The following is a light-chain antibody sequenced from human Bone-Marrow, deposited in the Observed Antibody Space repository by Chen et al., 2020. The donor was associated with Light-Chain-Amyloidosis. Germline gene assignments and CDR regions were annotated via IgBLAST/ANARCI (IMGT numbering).Light chain of an antibody. CDR1: DCPTKY. CDR2: RDT. CDR3: QSADSSGTYEVI. V-gene: IGLV3-25*03. J-gene: IGLJ2*01. Sequence: SYELTQPPSVSVSPGPTARITCSGHDCPTKYAYGYQQKPGQPPVLVIHRDTERPSGISERFSGSSAGTSATLTISGVQAEDEADYHCQSADSSGTYEVIFGGGTKLTVL.